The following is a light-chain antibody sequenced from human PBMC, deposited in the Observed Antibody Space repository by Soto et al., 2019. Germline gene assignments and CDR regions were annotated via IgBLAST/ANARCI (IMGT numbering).Light chain of an antibody. Sequence: DIVLTQSPATLSLSPGKRATLSCRASESVDFHLAWYQQKPGQAPRLLIYDASVRATGTPARFSGSGSGTAFTLTISSLEPEDFALYYCQQRSTRPTFGQGTRLEIK. CDR3: QQRSTRPT. CDR2: DAS. V-gene: IGKV3-11*01. J-gene: IGKJ5*01. CDR1: ESVDFH.